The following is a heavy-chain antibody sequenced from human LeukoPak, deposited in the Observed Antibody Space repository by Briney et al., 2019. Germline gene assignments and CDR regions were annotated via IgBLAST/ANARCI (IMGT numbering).Heavy chain of an antibody. D-gene: IGHD3-22*01. CDR1: GGSISTYY. CDR2: IYYSGST. V-gene: IGHV4-59*12. Sequence: SETLSLTCTVSGGSISTYYWSWIRQSPGKGLEWIGYIYYSGSTNYNPSLKSRVTISVDTSKNQFSLKLSSVTAADTAVYYCARGGYYYDSSGPLDYWGQGTLVTVSS. CDR3: ARGGYYYDSSGPLDY. J-gene: IGHJ4*02.